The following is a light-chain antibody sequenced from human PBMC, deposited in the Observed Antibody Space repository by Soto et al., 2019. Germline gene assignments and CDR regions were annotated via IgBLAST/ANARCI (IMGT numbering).Light chain of an antibody. Sequence: QSVLTQPASVSGSPGQSITISCTGTSSDVGGYNYVSWYQQHPGKAPKLIIYDVSNRPSGVPVRFSGSKSDNTASLTISGLQPEDEAEYHCSSYTTSDTRQIVFGTGTKVTVL. V-gene: IGLV2-14*01. CDR2: DVS. J-gene: IGLJ1*01. CDR3: SSYTTSDTRQIV. CDR1: SSDVGGYNY.